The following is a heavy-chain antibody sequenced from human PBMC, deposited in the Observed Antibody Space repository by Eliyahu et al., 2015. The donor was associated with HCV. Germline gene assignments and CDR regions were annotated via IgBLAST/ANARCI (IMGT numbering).Heavy chain of an antibody. CDR2: IRNKANRYTT. CDR3: ARRPTTDAGFDS. D-gene: IGHD1-26*01. Sequence: EVQLVESGGGLVQPGXSLRLSXXASGFTFSDHYMDWVRQAPGKGLEXVGRIRNKANRYTTEYAASVKGRFTISRDDAKNSVYVQMNSLKTEDTAVYYCARRPTTDAGFDSWGQGTLVTVSS. CDR1: GFTFSDHY. V-gene: IGHV3-72*01. J-gene: IGHJ4*02.